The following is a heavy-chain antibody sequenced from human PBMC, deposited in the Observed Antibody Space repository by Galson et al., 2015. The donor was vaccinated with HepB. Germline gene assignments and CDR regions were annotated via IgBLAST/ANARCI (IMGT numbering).Heavy chain of an antibody. J-gene: IGHJ6*02. V-gene: IGHV3-30*04. CDR1: GFTFSSYA. D-gene: IGHD6-13*01. CDR3: AGSSSSWYSYYYYGMDV. Sequence: SLRLSCAASGFTFSSYAMHWVRQAPGKGLEWVAVISYDGSNKYYADSVKGRFTISRDNSKNTLYLQMNSLRAEDTAVYYCAGSSSSWYSYYYYGMDVWGQGTTVTVSS. CDR2: ISYDGSNK.